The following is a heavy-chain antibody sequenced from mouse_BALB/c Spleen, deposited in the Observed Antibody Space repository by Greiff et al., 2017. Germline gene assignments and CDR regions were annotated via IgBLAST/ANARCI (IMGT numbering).Heavy chain of an antibody. J-gene: IGHJ3*01. CDR3: ARSGVLLRLSWFAY. CDR2: IYPGDGDT. Sequence: QVQLQQSGAELVRPGPSVKISCKASGYAFRSYWLNGVKQRPGQGLEWIGQIYPGDGDTNYNGKFRGKATLTADKSSSTAYMQLSSLTSEDSAVYFCARSGVLLRLSWFAYWGQGTLVTVSA. V-gene: IGHV1-80*01. CDR1: GYAFRSYW. D-gene: IGHD1-2*01.